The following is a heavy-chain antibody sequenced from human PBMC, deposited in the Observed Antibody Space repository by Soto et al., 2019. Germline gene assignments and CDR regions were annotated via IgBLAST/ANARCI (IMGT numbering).Heavy chain of an antibody. J-gene: IGHJ5*02. Sequence: QAQLVESGGGVVQPGTSLRLSCAASGFTFSHYAMHWVRQAPGKGLEWVAIISYDGSKKYYGDSVKGRFTISRDNSKNTLYLHMNSLRVEDTAVYYCARDGAGKSYFDHWGQGARVTVSS. CDR1: GFTFSHYA. CDR3: ARDGAGKSYFDH. D-gene: IGHD6-13*01. CDR2: ISYDGSKK. V-gene: IGHV3-30-3*01.